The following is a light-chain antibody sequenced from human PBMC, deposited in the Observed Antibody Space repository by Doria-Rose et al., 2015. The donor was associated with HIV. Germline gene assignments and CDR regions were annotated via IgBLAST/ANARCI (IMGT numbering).Light chain of an antibody. J-gene: IGLJ3*02. CDR2: DND. CDR3: GTWDSALTVGV. Sequence: GGSSNIGTNYVSWYQQLPGTAPELLIYDNDKRPSGIPDRFSGSKSGTSATLGIAGLQTGDEADYYCGTWDSALTVGVFGGGTKLSVL. V-gene: IGLV1-51*01. CDR1: SSNIGTNY.